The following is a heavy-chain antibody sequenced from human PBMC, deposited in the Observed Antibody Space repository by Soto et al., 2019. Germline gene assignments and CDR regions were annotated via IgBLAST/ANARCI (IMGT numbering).Heavy chain of an antibody. V-gene: IGHV3-7*01. CDR1: GFTFSSYS. D-gene: IGHD3-3*02. CDR2: INEDGSQK. Sequence: GGSLRLSCAASGFTFSSYSMSWVRQAPGKGLEWVANINEDGSQKYYADSVKGRFTISRDNAKTSLYLQMNSLRAEDTALYYCMSPSSVSPWGQGTMVTVSS. J-gene: IGHJ3*01. CDR3: MSPSSVSP.